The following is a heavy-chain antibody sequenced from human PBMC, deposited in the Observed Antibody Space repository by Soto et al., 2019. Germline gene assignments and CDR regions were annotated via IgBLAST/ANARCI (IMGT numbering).Heavy chain of an antibody. D-gene: IGHD4-4*01. Sequence: GGSLRLSCAASGFTFSSYGMHWVRQAPGKGLEWVAVIWYDGSNKYYADSVKGRFTISRDNSKNTPYLQMNSLRAEDTAVYYCAGTHYSPYYYYGMDVWGQGTTVTVSS. J-gene: IGHJ6*02. CDR1: GFTFSSYG. CDR3: AGTHYSPYYYYGMDV. CDR2: IWYDGSNK. V-gene: IGHV3-33*01.